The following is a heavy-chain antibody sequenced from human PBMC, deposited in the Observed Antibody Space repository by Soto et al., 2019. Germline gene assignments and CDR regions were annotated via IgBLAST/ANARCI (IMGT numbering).Heavy chain of an antibody. J-gene: IGHJ3*02. V-gene: IGHV3-11*01. CDR1: GFTFSDYY. Sequence: GGSLRLSCAASGFTFSDYYMSWIRQAPGKGLEWGSYISSSGSTIYYTDSVKGRFTISRDNAKNSLYLQMNSLRAEDTDFYYCARGEGGDAFDIWGQGTMVTVSS. CDR3: ARGEGGDAFDI. CDR2: ISSSGSTI. D-gene: IGHD1-26*01.